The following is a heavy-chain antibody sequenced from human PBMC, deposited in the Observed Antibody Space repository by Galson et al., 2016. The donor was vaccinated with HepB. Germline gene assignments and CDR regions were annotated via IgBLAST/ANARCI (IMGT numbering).Heavy chain of an antibody. CDR2: IYHSGAT. D-gene: IGHD1-26*01. Sequence: ETLSLTCTVSGYPISGGYYWSWIRQPPGKGLQWIGSIYHSGATYYSPSLKSQVTMSVDTSNNQFSLNLRSATGADTAVYYCARDGATGSKFDIWGQGTMVTVSS. V-gene: IGHV4-38-2*02. J-gene: IGHJ3*02. CDR1: GYPISGGYY. CDR3: ARDGATGSKFDI.